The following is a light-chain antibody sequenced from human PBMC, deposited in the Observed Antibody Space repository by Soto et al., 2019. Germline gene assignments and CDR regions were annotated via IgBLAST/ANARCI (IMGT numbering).Light chain of an antibody. J-gene: IGLJ1*01. CDR3: SSYAGSNNYI. CDR1: SSDVGGYKY. CDR2: AVS. Sequence: QSALTQPPSASGSPGQSVTISCTGSSSDVGGYKYVSWYQQYPGKAPKLMIYAVSKRPSGVPDRFSGSKSGNTASPTVSGLQAEDEADYYCSSYAGSNNYIFGTGTKVTVL. V-gene: IGLV2-8*01.